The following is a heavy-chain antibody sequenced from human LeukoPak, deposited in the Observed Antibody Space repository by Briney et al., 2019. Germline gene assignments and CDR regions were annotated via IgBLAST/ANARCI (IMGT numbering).Heavy chain of an antibody. CDR2: INSDGSST. D-gene: IGHD5-18*01. CDR1: GFTFRSYW. Sequence: GSLRLSFAASGFTFRSYWMHWVRQAPGKGLVWVSGINSDGSSTSYADAVKGRFTISRDNAENTLYLQMNGLRAEDTAVYYCARVGIQRYFDYWGQGTLVTVSS. J-gene: IGHJ4*02. CDR3: ARVGIQRYFDY. V-gene: IGHV3-74*01.